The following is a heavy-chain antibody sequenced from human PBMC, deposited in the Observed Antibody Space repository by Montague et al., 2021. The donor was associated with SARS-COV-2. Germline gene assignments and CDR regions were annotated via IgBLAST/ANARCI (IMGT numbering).Heavy chain of an antibody. V-gene: IGHV4-4*07. Sequence: SETLSLTCTVSGGSMSSYYWSWIRQPAGKGLEWIGRIYTSGSTNSNPSLKSRVTMSVDTSKNQFSLKLSSVTAADTAVCYCARDLIVYDYVWGSYRPYGMDVWGQETTVTVSS. CDR1: GGSMSSYY. CDR3: ARDLIVYDYVWGSYRPYGMDV. D-gene: IGHD3-16*02. CDR2: IYTSGST. J-gene: IGHJ6*02.